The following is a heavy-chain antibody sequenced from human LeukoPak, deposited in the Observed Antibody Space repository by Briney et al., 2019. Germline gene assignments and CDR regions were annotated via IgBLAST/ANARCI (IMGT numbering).Heavy chain of an antibody. J-gene: IGHJ4*02. V-gene: IGHV3-23*01. CDR3: AKGVVVAPDVTPFDY. CDR1: GFTFSSYG. Sequence: GGSLRLSCAASGFTFSSYGMSWVRQAPGKGLEWVSAITGSGGTTYYADSVKGRFTISRDNSKNTLYLQMNSLRAEDTAVYYCAKGVVVAPDVTPFDYWGQGTLVTVSS. D-gene: IGHD2-2*01. CDR2: ITGSGGTT.